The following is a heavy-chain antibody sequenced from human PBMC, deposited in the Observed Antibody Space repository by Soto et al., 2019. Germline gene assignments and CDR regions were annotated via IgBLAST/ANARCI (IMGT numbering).Heavy chain of an antibody. V-gene: IGHV3-15*07. Sequence: GGSLRLSCAASGFTFSNAWMNWVRQAPGKGLEWVGRIKSKTDGGTTDYAAPVKGRFTISRDDSKNTLYLQMNSLKTEDTAVYYCTTAMNWGPTYYYYVMDFWGQGSKVTGSS. CDR2: IKSKTDGGTT. J-gene: IGHJ6*02. CDR3: TTAMNWGPTYYYYVMDF. D-gene: IGHD7-27*01. CDR1: GFTFSNAW.